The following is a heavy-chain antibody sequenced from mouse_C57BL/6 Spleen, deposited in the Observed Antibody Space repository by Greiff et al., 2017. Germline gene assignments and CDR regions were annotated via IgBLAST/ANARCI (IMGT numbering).Heavy chain of an antibody. V-gene: IGHV1-82*01. CDR2: IYPGDGDT. CDR1: GYAFSSSW. D-gene: IGHD2-5*01. J-gene: IGHJ1*03. Sequence: QVQLQQSGPELVKPGASVKISCKASGYAFSSSWMNWVKQRPGKGLEWIGRIYPGDGDTNYNGKFKGKATLTADKSSSTAYMQLSSLTSEDSAVYFCERWAYYSNYGYFDVWGTGTTVTVSS. CDR3: ERWAYYSNYGYFDV.